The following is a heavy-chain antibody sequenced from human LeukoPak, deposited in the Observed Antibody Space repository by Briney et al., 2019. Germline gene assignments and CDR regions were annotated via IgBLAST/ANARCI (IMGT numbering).Heavy chain of an antibody. CDR2: ISSNGGST. J-gene: IGHJ4*02. D-gene: IGHD1-26*01. CDR3: ARVRGGFAGGGDY. Sequence: PGGSLRLSCAASGFTFSSYAMHWVRQAPGKGLEYVSAISSNGGSTYYANSVKGRFTISRDNSKNTLYLQMGSLRAEDMAVYYCARVRGGFAGGGDYWGQGTLVTVSS. CDR1: GFTFSSYA. V-gene: IGHV3-64*01.